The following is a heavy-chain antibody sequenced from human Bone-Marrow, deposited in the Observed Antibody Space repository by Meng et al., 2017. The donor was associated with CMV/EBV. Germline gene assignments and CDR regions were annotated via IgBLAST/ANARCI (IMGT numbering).Heavy chain of an antibody. J-gene: IGHJ4*02. CDR1: GFTFSSYG. Sequence: GGSLRLSCAASGFTFSSYGMHWVRQAPGKGLEWVAFIRYDGSSEYYADSLKGRFTISRDNSKNTLYLQMNSLKSEDTAVYYCATDGRGLWFGDHWGQGTLVTVSS. V-gene: IGHV3-30*02. CDR2: IRYDGSSE. CDR3: ATDGRGLWFGDH. D-gene: IGHD3-10*01.